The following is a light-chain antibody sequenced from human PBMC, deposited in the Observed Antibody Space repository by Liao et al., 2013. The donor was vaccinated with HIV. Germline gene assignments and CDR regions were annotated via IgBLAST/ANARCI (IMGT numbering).Light chain of an antibody. J-gene: IGLJ3*02. Sequence: SYVLTQPPSVSVAPGKTARITCGGDHVGSKSLHWYQQKPGQAPVLVIYFDSARPSGIPARFSGSNSGSTATLTISRVEAGDEADYYCQVWDTVSDHWVFGGGTKLTVL. CDR3: QVWDTVSDHWV. CDR1: HVGSKS. CDR2: FDS. V-gene: IGLV3-21*04.